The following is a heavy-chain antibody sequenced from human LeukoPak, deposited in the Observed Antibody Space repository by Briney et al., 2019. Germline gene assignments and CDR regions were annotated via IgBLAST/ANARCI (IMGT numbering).Heavy chain of an antibody. J-gene: IGHJ6*02. CDR1: GFTFSSYS. CDR3: ARDRPRHYYYYYGMDV. CDR2: ISSSSSTI. Sequence: GSLRLSCAASGFTFSSYSMNWVRQAPGKGLEWVSYISSSSSTIYYADSVKGRFTISRDNAKNSLYLQMNSLRDEDTAVYYCARDRPRHYYYYYGMDVWGQGTTVTVSS. V-gene: IGHV3-48*02.